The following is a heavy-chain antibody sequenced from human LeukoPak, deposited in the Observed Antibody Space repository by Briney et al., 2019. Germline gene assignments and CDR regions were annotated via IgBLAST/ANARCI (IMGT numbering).Heavy chain of an antibody. CDR1: GGSFSSYS. CDR2: IIEKGNA. V-gene: IGHV4-34*01. CDR3: ARGYYPPRWYFDL. D-gene: IGHD3-10*01. Sequence: KPSETLSLTCALYGGSFSSYSWSWPWIRQTPEKGLEWIGEIIEKGNANYNPSLKSRVTIDLDTSKNQFSLKLTSMTAADTAMYYCARGYYPPRWYFDLWGRGTLVTVSS. J-gene: IGHJ2*01.